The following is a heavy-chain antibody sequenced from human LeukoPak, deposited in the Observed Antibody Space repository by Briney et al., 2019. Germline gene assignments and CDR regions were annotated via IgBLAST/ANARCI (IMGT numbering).Heavy chain of an antibody. CDR3: AKGGAGGGYFPT. V-gene: IGHV3-7*03. Sequence: PGGSLRLPCVASGFSFSDTTMSWVRQAAGQGLEWVARMKEDGSDENYVDSVRGRFTISRDNARNSLHLQMKSLRAEDTAVYFCAKGGAGGGYFPTWGQGILVIVSS. J-gene: IGHJ1*01. CDR1: GFSFSDTT. CDR2: MKEDGSDE. D-gene: IGHD3-16*01.